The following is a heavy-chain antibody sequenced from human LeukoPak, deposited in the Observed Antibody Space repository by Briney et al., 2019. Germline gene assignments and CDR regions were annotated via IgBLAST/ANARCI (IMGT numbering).Heavy chain of an antibody. CDR1: GFTFSTYG. CDR3: AKGLGAYYGSGSYYKGHRLVLDY. D-gene: IGHD3-10*01. J-gene: IGHJ4*02. CDR2: IPSGGGT. V-gene: IGHV3-23*01. Sequence: GGTLRLSCAVSGFTFSTYGMSWVRQAPGKGLQWVSTIPSGGGTYYADSVKGRFTISRDNSKNTLYLQMNSLRPEDTAVYYCAKGLGAYYGSGSYYKGHRLVLDYWGQGTLLTVSS.